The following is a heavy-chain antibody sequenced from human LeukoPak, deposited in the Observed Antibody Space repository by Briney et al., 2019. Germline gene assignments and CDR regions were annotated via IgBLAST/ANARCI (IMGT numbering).Heavy chain of an antibody. V-gene: IGHV4-34*01. CDR3: ARDLPSMVRGVIGAYYYYGMDV. Sequence: SETLSLTCAVYGGSFGGYYWSWIRQPPGKGLEWIGEINHSGSTNYNPSLKSRVTISVDTSKNQFSLKLSSVTAADTAVYYCARDLPSMVRGVIGAYYYYGMDVWGQGTTVTVSS. D-gene: IGHD3-10*01. CDR1: GGSFGGYY. CDR2: INHSGST. J-gene: IGHJ6*02.